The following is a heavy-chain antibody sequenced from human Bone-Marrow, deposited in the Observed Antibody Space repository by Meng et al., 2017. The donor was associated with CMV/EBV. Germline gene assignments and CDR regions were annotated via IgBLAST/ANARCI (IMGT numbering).Heavy chain of an antibody. D-gene: IGHD2-2*01. CDR3: TRDSPRVEVPRGPED. J-gene: IGHJ4*02. Sequence: ASVKVSCKASGYSFTNYGISWLRLAPGQGLEWMGWISAYNGNIIYAQEVVDRIIMTIDTYTNTAYMELRSLRSDDTAIYYCTRDSPRVEVPRGPEDWGQGTLVTVSS. V-gene: IGHV1-18*01. CDR2: ISAYNGNI. CDR1: GYSFTNYG.